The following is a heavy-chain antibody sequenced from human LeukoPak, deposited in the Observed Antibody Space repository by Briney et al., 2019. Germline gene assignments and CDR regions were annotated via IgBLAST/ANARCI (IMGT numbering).Heavy chain of an antibody. CDR1: GFTFSSYS. V-gene: IGHV3-21*01. Sequence: GGSLRLSCAASGFTFSSYSMNWVRQAPGKGLEWVSSISPSSSYIYYADSLKGRFTISRDNAKNSLFLQMNSLRAEDTAVYYCAREGGETGEGFDFWGQGTMVTVSS. CDR3: AREGGETGEGFDF. J-gene: IGHJ3*01. D-gene: IGHD7-27*01. CDR2: ISPSSSYI.